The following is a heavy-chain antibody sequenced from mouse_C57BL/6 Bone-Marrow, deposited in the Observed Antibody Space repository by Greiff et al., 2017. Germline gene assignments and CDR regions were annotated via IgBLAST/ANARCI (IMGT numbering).Heavy chain of an antibody. J-gene: IGHJ3*01. V-gene: IGHV1-81*01. D-gene: IGHD2-2*01. CDR3: ARGGYTWCVY. CDR1: GYTFTSYG. Sequence: QVQLQQSGAELARPGASVKLSCKASGYTFTSYGISWVKQRTGQGLEWIGEIYPRSGNTYYNEKFKGKATLTADKSSSTAYMERRSLTSEDSAVFFCARGGYTWCVYWGQGTLGTVSA. CDR2: IYPRSGNT.